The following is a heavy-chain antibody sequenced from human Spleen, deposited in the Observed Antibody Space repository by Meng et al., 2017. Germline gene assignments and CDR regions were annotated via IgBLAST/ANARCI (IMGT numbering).Heavy chain of an antibody. CDR1: GGSFSDYY. CDR3: ARGPTTMAHDFDY. Sequence: QVPLDQWGAGLLKPSEPLSLTCFVSGGSFSDYYWSWIRQPPGKGLEWIGEINHSGSTNYNPSLESRATISVDTSQNNLSLKLSSVTAADSAVYYCARGPTTMAHDFDYWGQGTLVTVSS. J-gene: IGHJ4*02. D-gene: IGHD4-11*01. CDR2: INHSGST. V-gene: IGHV4-34*01.